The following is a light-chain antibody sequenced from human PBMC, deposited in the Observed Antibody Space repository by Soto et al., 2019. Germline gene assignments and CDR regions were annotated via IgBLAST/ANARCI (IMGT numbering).Light chain of an antibody. CDR3: HKYGSSPHT. V-gene: IGKV3-20*01. CDR1: QTVRNNY. CDR2: AAT. J-gene: IGKJ2*01. Sequence: EFVLTQSPGTLSLSPGERATLSCRASQTVRNNYLAWYQQRPGQAPRLLIYAATSRATGIPDRFSGSGSGTDFTLTIVRLEPEDSGMFYCHKYGSSPHTFGQGTKLEIK.